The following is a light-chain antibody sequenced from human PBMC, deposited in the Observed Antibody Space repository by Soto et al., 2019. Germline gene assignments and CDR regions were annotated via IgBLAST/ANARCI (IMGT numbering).Light chain of an antibody. CDR1: QSISSY. CDR2: DAS. V-gene: IGKV1-33*01. CDR3: QQYDNLPF. J-gene: IGKJ5*01. Sequence: DIQITQSPSSLSASVGDRVAITCRASQSISSYLNWYQQKPGKAPKLLIYDASNLETGVPSRFSGSGSGTDFTFTISSLQPEDIATYYCQQYDNLPFFGQGTRLEIK.